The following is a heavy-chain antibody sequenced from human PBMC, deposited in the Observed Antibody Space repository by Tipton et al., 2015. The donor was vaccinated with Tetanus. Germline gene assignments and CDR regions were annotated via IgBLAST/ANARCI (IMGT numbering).Heavy chain of an antibody. V-gene: IGHV4-34*01. J-gene: IGHJ5*02. D-gene: IGHD3-3*01. CDR1: GFTFSDYY. CDR3: ARGRAYYDFWSGYPFANWFDP. Sequence: LRLSCAASGFTFSDYYMSWIRQPPGKGLEWIGEINHSGSTNYNPSLKSRVTISVDTSKNQFSLKLSSVTAADTAVYYCARGRAYYDFWSGYPFANWFDPWGQGTLVTVSS. CDR2: INHSGST.